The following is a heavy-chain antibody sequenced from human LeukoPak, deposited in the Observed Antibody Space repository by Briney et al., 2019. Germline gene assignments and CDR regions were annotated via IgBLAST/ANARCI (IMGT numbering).Heavy chain of an antibody. D-gene: IGHD6-6*01. V-gene: IGHV1-2*02. CDR2: INPNSGGT. Sequence: GASVKVSCKASGYTFTGYYMHWVRQAPGQGLEWMGWINPNSGGTNYAQKFQGRVTMTRDTSISTAYMELSRLRSDDTAVYYCATTSHRIAARLYYYGMDVWGQGTTVTVSS. CDR3: ATTSHRIAARLYYYGMDV. J-gene: IGHJ6*02. CDR1: GYTFTGYY.